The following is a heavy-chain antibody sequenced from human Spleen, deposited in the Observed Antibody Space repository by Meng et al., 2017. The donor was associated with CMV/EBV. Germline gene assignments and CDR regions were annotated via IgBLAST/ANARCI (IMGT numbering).Heavy chain of an antibody. J-gene: IGHJ6*02. D-gene: IGHD5-12*01. CDR2: INPNRGGT. Sequence: ASVKVSCKASGYIFTGYYIHWVRQAPGQGLEWMGWINPNRGGTNYAQKFQGRVTLTRGTSISSGYMELSRLRSDDTAVYYCARGGADNIVPTIDYYGLDVWGQGTTVTVSS. V-gene: IGHV1-2*02. CDR3: ARGGADNIVPTIDYYGLDV. CDR1: GYIFTGYY.